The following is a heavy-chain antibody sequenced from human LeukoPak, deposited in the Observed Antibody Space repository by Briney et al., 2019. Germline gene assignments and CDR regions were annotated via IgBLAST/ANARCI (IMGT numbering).Heavy chain of an antibody. CDR2: INSDGSWT. J-gene: IGHJ4*02. CDR3: VSFYETY. V-gene: IGHV3-74*01. D-gene: IGHD2/OR15-2a*01. CDR1: GFTFRSYW. Sequence: PGGSLRLSCAASGFTFRSYWMHWVRQVPGKGLVWVSHINSDGSWTSYADSVKGRFTISKDNAKNTVYLQMNSLRAEDTAVYYCVSFYETYWGRGTLVTVSS.